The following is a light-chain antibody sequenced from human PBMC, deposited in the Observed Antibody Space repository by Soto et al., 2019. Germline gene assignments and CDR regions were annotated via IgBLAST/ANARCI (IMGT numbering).Light chain of an antibody. CDR2: GAS. V-gene: IGKV3-15*01. CDR3: QQYNNWPQT. Sequence: EIVMTQSPATLSVSPGERATLSCRASQSFSSNLAWYQQRSGQAPRLLIYGASTRAPGIPARFSGSGSGTEFTLTISSLQSEDFAVYYCQQYNNWPQTFGQGTKVDIK. J-gene: IGKJ1*01. CDR1: QSFSSN.